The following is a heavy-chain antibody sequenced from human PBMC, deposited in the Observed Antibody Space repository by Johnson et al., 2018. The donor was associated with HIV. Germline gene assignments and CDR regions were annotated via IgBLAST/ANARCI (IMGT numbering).Heavy chain of an antibody. J-gene: IGHJ3*02. CDR3: ARDGAADNAFDI. Sequence: VESGGGLIQPGGSLRLSCAASGFTVSSNYMSWVRQAPGKGLVWVSRINPDGSSTDYADSVKGRFTISRDNAKNTLYLQMNSLRAEDTAVYYCARDGAADNAFDIWGQGTMVTVSS. CDR2: INPDGSST. CDR1: GFTVSSNY. V-gene: IGHV3-74*01. D-gene: IGHD3-16*01.